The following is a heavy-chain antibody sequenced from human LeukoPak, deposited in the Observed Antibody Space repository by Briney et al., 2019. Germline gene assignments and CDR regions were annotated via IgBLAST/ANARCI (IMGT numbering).Heavy chain of an antibody. CDR3: ARVGYSYGKQDDAFDI. CDR1: GGSISSGDYS. D-gene: IGHD5-18*01. Sequence: SQTLSLTCTVSGGSISSGDYSWSWIRQPPGKGLEWIGYIYYSGSTYYNPSLKSRVTISVDTSKNQFSLKLSSVTAADTAVYYYARVGYSYGKQDDAFDIWGQGTMVTVSS. V-gene: IGHV4-30-4*01. CDR2: IYYSGST. J-gene: IGHJ3*02.